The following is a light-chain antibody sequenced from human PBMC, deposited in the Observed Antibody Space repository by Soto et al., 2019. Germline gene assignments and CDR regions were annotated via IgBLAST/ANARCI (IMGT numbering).Light chain of an antibody. Sequence: EIVLTQSPGTLSLSPGEKATLSCRASQSVSSSYLAWYQQKPGQAPRLLIYGASSRATGIPDRFSGSGSGTDFTLTISRLEPEDFAVYHCQQYDRSPWTFGQGTKVKIK. J-gene: IGKJ1*01. CDR1: QSVSSSY. CDR2: GAS. V-gene: IGKV3-20*01. CDR3: QQYDRSPWT.